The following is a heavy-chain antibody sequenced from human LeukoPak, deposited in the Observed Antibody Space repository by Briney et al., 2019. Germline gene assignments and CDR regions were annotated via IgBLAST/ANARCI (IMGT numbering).Heavy chain of an antibody. D-gene: IGHD3-10*01. CDR1: GFTFSSYR. Sequence: GGSLRLSCAASGFTFSSYRMHWVRQAPGKGLEWVAVIWYDGSNKYYADSVKGRFTISRDNSKNTLYLQMNSLRAEDTAVYYCARASGLTYYYYYGMDVWGKGTTVTVSS. CDR2: IWYDGSNK. J-gene: IGHJ6*04. CDR3: ARASGLTYYYYYGMDV. V-gene: IGHV3-33*01.